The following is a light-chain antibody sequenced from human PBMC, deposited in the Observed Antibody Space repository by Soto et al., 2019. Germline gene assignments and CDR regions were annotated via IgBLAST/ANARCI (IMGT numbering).Light chain of an antibody. CDR1: QGISSY. J-gene: IGKJ5*01. Sequence: IQLTQSPSSLSASVGYRVTITCLASQGISSYFAWYQQKPGKAPKLLIYSASTLQSGVPSRFSGSGSGTDFTLTINTLQPEDFATYYCQQSNSFPITFGQGTRLEIK. CDR3: QQSNSFPIT. V-gene: IGKV1-9*01. CDR2: SAS.